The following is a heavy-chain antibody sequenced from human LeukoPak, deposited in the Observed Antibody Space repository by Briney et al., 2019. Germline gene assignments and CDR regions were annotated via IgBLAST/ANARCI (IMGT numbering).Heavy chain of an antibody. V-gene: IGHV3-48*03. CDR3: ARDPQQLVLGPFDY. D-gene: IGHD6-13*01. CDR1: GFTFSSYE. Sequence: GGSLRLSCAASGFTFSSYEMNWVRQAPGKGLEWVSYISSSGSTIYYADSVKGRPTISRDNAKNSLYLQMNSLRAEDTAVYYCARDPQQLVLGPFDYRGQGTLVTVSS. CDR2: ISSSGSTI. J-gene: IGHJ4*02.